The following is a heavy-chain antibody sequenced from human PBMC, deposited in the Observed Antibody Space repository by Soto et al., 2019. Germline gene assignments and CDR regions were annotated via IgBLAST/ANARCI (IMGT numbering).Heavy chain of an antibody. Sequence: EVQLVESGGGLVQPGGSLRLSCAASGFKFSDYSMNWVRQAPGKGLEWVSYISRSNSTTYYAASVRGRFTISRDNAKNVLFLQLNSLRAEDTAVYYCARDTNHYDWLDYWVQGTLVTVSS. CDR3: ARDTNHYDWLDY. J-gene: IGHJ4*02. D-gene: IGHD5-12*01. CDR2: ISRSNSTT. V-gene: IGHV3-48*04. CDR1: GFKFSDYS.